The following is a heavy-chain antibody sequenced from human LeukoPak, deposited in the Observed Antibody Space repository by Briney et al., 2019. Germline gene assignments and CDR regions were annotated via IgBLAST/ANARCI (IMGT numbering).Heavy chain of an antibody. CDR3: ARDRYSGSYQPFDY. V-gene: IGHV1-2*02. CDR1: GYTFTDYY. CDR2: INPNTGGT. D-gene: IGHD1-26*01. J-gene: IGHJ4*02. Sequence: GASVKVSCKASGYTFTDYYMHWVRQAPGQGLEWMGWINPNTGGTVYAQKFQGRVIMTRDTSISTAYMELSRVRSDDTAVYYCARDRYSGSYQPFDYWGQGILVTVSS.